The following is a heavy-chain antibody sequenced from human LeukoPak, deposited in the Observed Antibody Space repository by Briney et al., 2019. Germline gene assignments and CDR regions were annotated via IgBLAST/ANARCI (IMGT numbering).Heavy chain of an antibody. CDR2: IRYDGSDK. V-gene: IGHV3-30*02. Sequence: PGGSLRLSCAASGFTFSSYGMHWVRQAPGRGLEWVAFIRYDGSDKYYLDSVKGRFTIPRDNAKNTLYLQMNSLRVEDSAVYHCVKDYRSGSYMGHFDYWGQGTLVTVSS. D-gene: IGHD6-19*01. CDR3: VKDYRSGSYMGHFDY. J-gene: IGHJ4*02. CDR1: GFTFSSYG.